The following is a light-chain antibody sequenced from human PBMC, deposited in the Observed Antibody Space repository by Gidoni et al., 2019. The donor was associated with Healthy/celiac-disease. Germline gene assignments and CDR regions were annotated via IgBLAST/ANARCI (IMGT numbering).Light chain of an antibody. V-gene: IGLV2-14*01. J-gene: IGLJ2*01. Sequence: QSALTQPASVSGSPGHSITISCTGTSSDVGGYNYVSWYQQHPGKAPKPMIYEVSNRPSGVSNRFSGSKSGNTASLTISGLQAEDEADYYCSSYTSSSTLVVFGGGTKLTVL. CDR1: SSDVGGYNY. CDR2: EVS. CDR3: SSYTSSSTLVV.